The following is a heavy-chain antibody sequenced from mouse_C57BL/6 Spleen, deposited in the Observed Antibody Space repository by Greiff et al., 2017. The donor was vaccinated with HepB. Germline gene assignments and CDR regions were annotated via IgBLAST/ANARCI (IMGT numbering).Heavy chain of an antibody. V-gene: IGHV1-52*01. CDR3: ARGATTVGFDY. CDR2: IDPSDSET. Sequence: VQLQQPGAELVRPGSSVKLSCKASGYTFTSYWMHWVKQRPIQGLEWIGNIDPSDSETRYNQKFKDKATLTVDKSSSTAYMQLSSLTSEDSAVYYCARGATTVGFDYWGQGTTLTVSS. D-gene: IGHD1-1*01. J-gene: IGHJ2*01. CDR1: GYTFTSYW.